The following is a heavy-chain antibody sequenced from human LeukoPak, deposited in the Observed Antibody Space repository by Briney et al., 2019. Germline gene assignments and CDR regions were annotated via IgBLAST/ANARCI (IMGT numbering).Heavy chain of an antibody. Sequence: PSETLSLTCAVSGYSISSDYYWGWIRQPPGKGLEWVANIKQDGSEKYYVDSVKGRFTISRDNAKNSLYLQMNSLRAEDTAVYYCARDEMATIMSYYYYMDVWGKGTTVTVSS. CDR3: ARDEMATIMSYYYYMDV. V-gene: IGHV3-7*01. D-gene: IGHD5-24*01. CDR2: IKQDGSEK. CDR1: GYSISSDY. J-gene: IGHJ6*03.